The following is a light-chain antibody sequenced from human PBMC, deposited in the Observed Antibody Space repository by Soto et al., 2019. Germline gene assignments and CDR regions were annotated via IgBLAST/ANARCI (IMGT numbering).Light chain of an antibody. V-gene: IGLV2-14*01. Sequence: QSALTQPASVSGSPGQSITISCTGTSSDVGGYYYVSWYQQHPGTAPKLMIYEDSNRPSGVPNRFSGSKSGNTASLTISGLQAEDEADYYCSSYTSSSTPHVFGTGTKLTVL. CDR1: SSDVGGYYY. CDR3: SSYTSSSTPHV. J-gene: IGLJ1*01. CDR2: EDS.